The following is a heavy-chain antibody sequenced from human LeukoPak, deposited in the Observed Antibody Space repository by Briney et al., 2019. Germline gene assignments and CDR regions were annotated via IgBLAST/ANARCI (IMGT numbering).Heavy chain of an antibody. J-gene: IGHJ4*02. CDR3: ASPIVATTCDY. D-gene: IGHD5-12*01. V-gene: IGHV3-30-3*01. Sequence: GGSLRLSCAASGFTFSSYGMHWVRQAPGKGLEWVAVISYDGGKKNYADSVKGRFTISRDNSKNTLYLQMNSLSVQDTAVYYCASPIVATTCDYWGQGTLVTVSS. CDR2: ISYDGGKK. CDR1: GFTFSSYG.